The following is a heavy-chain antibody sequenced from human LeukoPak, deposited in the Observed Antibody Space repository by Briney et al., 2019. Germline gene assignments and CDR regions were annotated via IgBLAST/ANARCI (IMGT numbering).Heavy chain of an antibody. CDR2: IYYSGST. J-gene: IGHJ6*03. CDR3: ARGGSSYYYYYMDV. V-gene: IGHV4-59*01. Sequence: SETLSPTCTVSGGSISSYYWSWIRQPPGKGLEWIGYIYYSGSTNYNPSLKSRVTISVDTSKNQFSLKLSSVTAADTAVYYCARGGSSYYYYYMDVWGKGTTVTVSS. CDR1: GGSISSYY. D-gene: IGHD3-16*01.